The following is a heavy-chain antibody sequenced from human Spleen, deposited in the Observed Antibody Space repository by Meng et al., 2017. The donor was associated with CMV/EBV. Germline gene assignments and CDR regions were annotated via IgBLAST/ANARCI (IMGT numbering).Heavy chain of an antibody. J-gene: IGHJ2*01. CDR2: IYSGGSST. V-gene: IGHV3-23*03. D-gene: IGHD3-22*01. CDR1: YA. Sequence: YAMSWVRQAPGKGLEWVSVIYSGGSSTYYADSVKGRFTISRDNSKNTLYLQMNSLRAEDTAVYYCAKEGDYYDSSGYYPAWGYFDLWGRGTLVTVSS. CDR3: AKEGDYYDSSGYYPAWGYFDL.